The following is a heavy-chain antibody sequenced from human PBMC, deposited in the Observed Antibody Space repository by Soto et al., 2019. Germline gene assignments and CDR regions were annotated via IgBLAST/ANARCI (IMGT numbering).Heavy chain of an antibody. CDR2: ISGSGSPT. CDR1: GFTFSSYA. CDR3: ARDMSGGTYNYYYGMVV. V-gene: IGHV3-23*01. J-gene: IGHJ6*02. D-gene: IGHD1-26*01. Sequence: EVQLLESGGGLGQPGGSLRLSCAASGFTFSSYAMTWVRQAPGRGLEWVSAISGSGSPTYYADSVKGRFTISRDNSKNPLDLQMNSLRADDTAVYYCARDMSGGTYNYYYGMVVWGQGTTVTVSS.